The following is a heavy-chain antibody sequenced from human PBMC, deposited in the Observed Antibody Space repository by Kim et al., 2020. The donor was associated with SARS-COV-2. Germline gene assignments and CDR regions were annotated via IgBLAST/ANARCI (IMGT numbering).Heavy chain of an antibody. CDR1: GFTFSDNY. J-gene: IGHJ4*02. Sequence: GGSLRLSCAASGFTFSDNYMTWIRQAPGKGLEWVSYISSSGTNIDYADSVKGRFTISRDNAKNSLYLQMNSLRADDTAVYYCVRGSGYYVHWGQGTLVTV. CDR3: VRGSGYYVH. CDR2: ISSSGTNI. V-gene: IGHV3-11*04. D-gene: IGHD3-3*01.